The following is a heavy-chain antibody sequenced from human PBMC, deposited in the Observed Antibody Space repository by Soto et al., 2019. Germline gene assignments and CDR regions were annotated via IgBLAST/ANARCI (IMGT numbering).Heavy chain of an antibody. V-gene: IGHV3-33*08. J-gene: IGHJ4*02. CDR2: IKSDGSKK. Sequence: GGSLRLSCAASGFTFSSYGMHWVRQAPGKGLEWVAFIKSDGSKKSCADSVKGRFTISRDNSKNTLYLQMDSLRAVDTAVYYCARDVSGYGYWGQGTLVTVSS. CDR1: GFTFSSYG. CDR3: ARDVSGYGY. D-gene: IGHD5-18*01.